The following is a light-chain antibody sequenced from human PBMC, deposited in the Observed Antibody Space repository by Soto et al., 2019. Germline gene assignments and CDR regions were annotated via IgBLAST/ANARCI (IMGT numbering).Light chain of an antibody. CDR3: SSYTSSSTLV. CDR1: RSDVGGYNY. V-gene: IGLV2-14*01. Sequence: QSALTEPAFVSRSPGQSITISCTETRSDVGGYNYVSWYQQHPGKAPKLMIYDVSNRPSGVSNRFSGSKSGNTASLTISGLQAEDESDYYCSSYTSSSTLVFGGGTKLTVL. CDR2: DVS. J-gene: IGLJ2*01.